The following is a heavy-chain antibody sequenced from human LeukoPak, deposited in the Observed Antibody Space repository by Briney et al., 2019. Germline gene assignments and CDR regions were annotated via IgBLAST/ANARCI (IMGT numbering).Heavy chain of an antibody. V-gene: IGHV3-23*01. J-gene: IGHJ4*02. Sequence: PGESLRLSCAASGFTFSNYAMSWVRQAPGKGLEWVSLISGSGTSTYYADSVKGLFTVSRDRSKNTLHLQMNSLRAEDTAVYYCAKDLGNSGSWDYWGQGALVTVST. CDR1: GFTFSNYA. D-gene: IGHD1-26*01. CDR3: AKDLGNSGSWDY. CDR2: ISGSGTST.